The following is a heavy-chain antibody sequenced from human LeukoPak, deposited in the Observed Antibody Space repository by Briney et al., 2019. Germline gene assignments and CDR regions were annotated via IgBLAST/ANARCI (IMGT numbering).Heavy chain of an antibody. D-gene: IGHD4-17*01. CDR3: ATVDNGRNDY. Sequence: MTGGSLRLSCAASGFTFTNVWMSWVRKAPGKGLEWVGRIKSKTDGGTTDYAAPVKGRFTISRDDSKNTLYLQMNSLRGEDTAVYYCATVDNGRNDYWGQGTLVTVSS. V-gene: IGHV3-15*01. CDR2: IKSKTDGGTT. J-gene: IGHJ4*02. CDR1: GFTFTNVW.